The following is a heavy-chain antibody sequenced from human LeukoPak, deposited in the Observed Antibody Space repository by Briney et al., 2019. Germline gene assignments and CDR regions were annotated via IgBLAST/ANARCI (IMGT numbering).Heavy chain of an antibody. V-gene: IGHV1-18*01. CDR3: ARDLDGSGSYYTDY. D-gene: IGHD3-10*01. CDR1: GYTFTSCG. CDR2: ISAYNGNT. J-gene: IGHJ4*02. Sequence: ASVKVSCXASGYTFTSCGISWVRQARGQGLKWMAWISAYNGNTNYVQKLQGRVTMTTDTSTSTAYMELRSLRSDDTAVYYCARDLDGSGSYYTDYWGQGTLVTVSS.